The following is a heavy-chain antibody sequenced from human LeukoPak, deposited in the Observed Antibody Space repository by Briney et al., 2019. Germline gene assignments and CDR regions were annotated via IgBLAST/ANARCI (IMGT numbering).Heavy chain of an antibody. D-gene: IGHD1-26*01. Sequence: GGPLRLSCTASGFTFSNCDMNWVRQAPGKGLEWGLTISASGGGTYYADTVKGRFTISRDNSKHTLYLQMDSLRAEDTAVYYCAKDRGSHFDYWGQGTLVTVSS. J-gene: IGHJ4*02. CDR2: ISASGGGT. V-gene: IGHV3-23*01. CDR3: AKDRGSHFDY. CDR1: GFTFSNCD.